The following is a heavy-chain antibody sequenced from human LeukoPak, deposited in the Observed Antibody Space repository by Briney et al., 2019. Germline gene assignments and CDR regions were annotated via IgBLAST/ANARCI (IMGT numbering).Heavy chain of an antibody. CDR1: GFTFSSYS. CDR3: ARAPIAARYDY. D-gene: IGHD6-6*01. CDR2: ISSSSSYI. J-gene: IGHJ4*02. V-gene: IGHV3-21*01. Sequence: PGGSLRLSCAASGFTFSSYSMNWVRQAPGKGLEWVSSISSSSSYIYYADSVKGRITISRDNAKNSLYLQMNSLRAEDTAVYYCARAPIAARYDYWGQGTLVTVSS.